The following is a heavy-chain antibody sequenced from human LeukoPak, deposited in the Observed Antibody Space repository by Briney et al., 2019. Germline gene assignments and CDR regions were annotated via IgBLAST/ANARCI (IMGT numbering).Heavy chain of an antibody. Sequence: PSETLSLTCGVSGASVSSIGYSWSWIRQPPGKGLEWIGYIYYSGSTNYNPSLKSRVTISVDTSKNQFSLKLSSVTAADTAVYYCARLGPPPTYYYDSSGYYQRGLFPSKAKYYFDYWGQGTLVTVSS. CDR1: GASVSSIGYS. J-gene: IGHJ4*02. V-gene: IGHV4-61*08. CDR2: IYYSGST. D-gene: IGHD3-22*01. CDR3: ARLGPPPTYYYDSSGYYQRGLFPSKAKYYFDY.